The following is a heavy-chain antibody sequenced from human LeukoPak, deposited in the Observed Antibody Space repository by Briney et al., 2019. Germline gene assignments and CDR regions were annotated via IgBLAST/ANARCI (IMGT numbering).Heavy chain of an antibody. CDR3: ARVADPQQPFDY. CDR1: GGSFSGYY. CDR2: INHSGST. Sequence: SETLSLTCAVYGGSFSGYYWSWIRQPPGKGLEWIGEINHSGSTNYNPSLKSRVTISVDTSKNQFSLKLTSVTAGDTAVYYCARVADPQQPFDYWGQGTLVTVSS. V-gene: IGHV4-34*01. D-gene: IGHD6-13*01. J-gene: IGHJ4*02.